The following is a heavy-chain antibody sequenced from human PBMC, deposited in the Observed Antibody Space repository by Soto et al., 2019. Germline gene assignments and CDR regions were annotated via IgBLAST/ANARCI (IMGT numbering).Heavy chain of an antibody. CDR1: GFTFSYYV. V-gene: IGHV3-33*03. Sequence: QVQVVESGGGEVQPGRSLRLSCAASGFTFSYYVMHWVRQAPGKGLEWVADVWYDGSKKYYADSVKGRFTISRDNSKNTVDLQMNNLRREDTAVYFCANTLTGPTDYWGQGTRVTVSS. CDR3: ANTLTGPTDY. J-gene: IGHJ4*02. D-gene: IGHD1-20*01. CDR2: VWYDGSKK.